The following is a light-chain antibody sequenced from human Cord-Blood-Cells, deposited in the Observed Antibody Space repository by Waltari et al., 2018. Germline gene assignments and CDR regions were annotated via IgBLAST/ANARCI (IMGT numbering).Light chain of an antibody. CDR1: SSNIGSNY. V-gene: IGLV1-47*01. Sequence: QSVLTQPPSASGTPGQRVTISCSGSSSNIGSNYVYWYQQLPGTAPKLLIYRNKPRPSGVPDRCSGSKSGTSASLAISGIRSEDEADYYCAAWDDSLSYVFGTGTKVTVL. J-gene: IGLJ1*01. CDR2: RNK. CDR3: AAWDDSLSYV.